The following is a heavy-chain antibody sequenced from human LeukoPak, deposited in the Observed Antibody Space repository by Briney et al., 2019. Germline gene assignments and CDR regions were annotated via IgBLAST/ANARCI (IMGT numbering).Heavy chain of an antibody. V-gene: IGHV3-7*01. Sequence: GGSLRLSCAASGFTFSSYWMNWARQAPGKGLEWVASINHNGNVNYYVDSVKGRFTISRDNAKDTLYLQMNSLRVEDTAVYYCARVADGDKYGGRDYWGQRALVIVSS. CDR3: ARVADGDKYGGRDY. CDR2: INHNGNVN. D-gene: IGHD5-24*01. J-gene: IGHJ4*02. CDR1: GFTFSSYW.